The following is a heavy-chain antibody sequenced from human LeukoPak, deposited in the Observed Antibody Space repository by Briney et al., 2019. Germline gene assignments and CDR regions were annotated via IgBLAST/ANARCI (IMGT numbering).Heavy chain of an antibody. Sequence: GGSLRLSCAASGFTFSNYWMHWVRQDPGKGLVWVSYINPDGSNTNYADSVKGRFTISRDNAKNALYLQGNSLRAEDTAVYYCAKDLHYGSADYWGQGTLVTVSS. CDR2: INPDGSNT. CDR1: GFTFSNYW. V-gene: IGHV3-74*01. CDR3: AKDLHYGSADY. D-gene: IGHD3-10*01. J-gene: IGHJ4*02.